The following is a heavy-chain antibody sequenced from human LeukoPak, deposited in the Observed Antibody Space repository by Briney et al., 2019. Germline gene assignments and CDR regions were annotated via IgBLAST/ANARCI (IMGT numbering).Heavy chain of an antibody. D-gene: IGHD4-23*01. CDR3: ASLGGGNSKNYFDY. CDR2: INPNSGGT. V-gene: IGHV1-2*02. Sequence: ASVKVSCKASGYTSTGYYMHWVRQAPGQGLEWMGWINPNSGGTNYAQKFQGRVTMTRDTSISTAYMELSRLRSDDTAVYYCASLGGGNSKNYFDYWGQGTLVTVSS. J-gene: IGHJ4*02. CDR1: GYTSTGYY.